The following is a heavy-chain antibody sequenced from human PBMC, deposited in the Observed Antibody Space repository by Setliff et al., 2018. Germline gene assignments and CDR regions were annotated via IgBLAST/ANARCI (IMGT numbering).Heavy chain of an antibody. CDR3: ARGRFDGWSFEYYGMDV. Sequence: SETLSLTCAVSGYSIGSGYYWGWIRQPPGKGLEWIGSIYHSGNTFYNPSLKSRGTMSVDTSKSQISLKLSSVTAADTAVYYCARGRFDGWSFEYYGMDVWGRGTTVTVSS. V-gene: IGHV4-38-2*01. CDR2: IYHSGNT. CDR1: GYSIGSGYY. J-gene: IGHJ6*02. D-gene: IGHD3-10*01.